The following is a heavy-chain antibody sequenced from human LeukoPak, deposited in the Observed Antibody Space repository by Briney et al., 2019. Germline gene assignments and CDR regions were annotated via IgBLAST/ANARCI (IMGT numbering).Heavy chain of an antibody. CDR3: AKDGPLSSWYLDYFDY. Sequence: GGSLRLSCAASGFTFSSYAMSWVRQAPGKGLEWVSAISGSGGSTYYADSVKGRFTISRDNSKNTLYLQMNSLRAEDTAVYYCAKDGPLSSWYLDYFDYWGQGTLVTVSS. CDR2: ISGSGGST. V-gene: IGHV3-23*01. CDR1: GFTFSSYA. J-gene: IGHJ4*02. D-gene: IGHD6-13*01.